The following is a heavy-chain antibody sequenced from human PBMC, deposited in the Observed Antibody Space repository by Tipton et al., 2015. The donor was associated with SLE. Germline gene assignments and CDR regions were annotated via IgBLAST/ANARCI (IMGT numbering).Heavy chain of an antibody. CDR2: ISYSGAT. V-gene: IGHV4-39*07. D-gene: IGHD6-6*01. CDR1: GDTIDGNTYF. CDR3: AGGQGSTAARIYMDV. J-gene: IGHJ6*03. Sequence: TLSLTCTVSGDTIDGNTYFWDWIRQPPGKGLMLIGSISYSGATSYNPSLKSRVTMSIDTSKNQFSLKLSSVAAADTAVYYCAGGQGSTAARIYMDVWGRGTTVTVSS.